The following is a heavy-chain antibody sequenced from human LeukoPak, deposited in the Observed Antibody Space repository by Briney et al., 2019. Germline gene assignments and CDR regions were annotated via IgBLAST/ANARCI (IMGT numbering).Heavy chain of an antibody. CDR2: ISYDGSNK. CDR3: ARVSGSYGLYYYYGMDV. CDR1: GFTFSSYA. Sequence: GGSLRLSYAASGFTFSSYAMHWVRQAPGKGLEWVAVISYDGSNKYYADSVKGRFTISRDNSKNTLYLQMNSLRAEDTAVYYCARVSGSYGLYYYYGMDVWGQGTTVTVSS. D-gene: IGHD1-26*01. J-gene: IGHJ6*02. V-gene: IGHV3-30-3*01.